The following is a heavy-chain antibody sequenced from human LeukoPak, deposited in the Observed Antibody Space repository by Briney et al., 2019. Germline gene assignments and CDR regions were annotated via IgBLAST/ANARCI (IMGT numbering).Heavy chain of an antibody. V-gene: IGHV3-23*01. Sequence: PGGSLTLSCPASGCTFSSYSMNWLRQAPGKGLEWVSAISCSCCSTYYADSVKDRLTISSDISKNTLSLQTNSLRAEETAVYDCPKAPHSSYSYYYGMDVRGQGTKVTVP. CDR1: GCTFSSYS. CDR2: ISCSCCST. CDR3: PKAPHSSYSYYYGMDV. D-gene: IGHD6-13*01. J-gene: IGHJ6*01.